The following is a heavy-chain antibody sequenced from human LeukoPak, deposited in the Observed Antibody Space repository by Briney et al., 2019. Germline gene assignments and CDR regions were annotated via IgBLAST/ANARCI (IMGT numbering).Heavy chain of an antibody. CDR3: ARSVLLWFGESGGIDY. CDR2: ISSSGSTI. CDR1: GFTFSDYY. J-gene: IGHJ4*02. D-gene: IGHD3-10*01. V-gene: IGHV3-11*01. Sequence: GGSLRLSCAASGFTFSDYYMSWIRQAPGKGLEWVSYISSSGSTIYYADSVKGRFTIPRDNAKNSLYLQMNSLRAEDTAVYYCARSVLLWFGESGGIDYWGQGTLVTVSS.